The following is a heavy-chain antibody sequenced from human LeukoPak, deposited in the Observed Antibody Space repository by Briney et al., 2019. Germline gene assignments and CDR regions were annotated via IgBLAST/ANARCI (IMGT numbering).Heavy chain of an antibody. D-gene: IGHD6-13*01. V-gene: IGHV3-33*01. CDR1: GFTFSDYA. CDR2: IWYDGSNK. Sequence: GSLRLSCAASGFTFSDYAMHWVRQVPGKGLEWVAVIWYDGSNKYHADSVKGRFTISRDNSKNTLYLEMNSLKVEDTAVYYCAREGKAAGTSGWIDPWGQGTLVTVSS. J-gene: IGHJ5*02. CDR3: AREGKAAGTSGWIDP.